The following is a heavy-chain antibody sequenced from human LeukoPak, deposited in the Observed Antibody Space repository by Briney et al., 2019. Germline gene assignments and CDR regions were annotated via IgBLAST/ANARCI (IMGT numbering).Heavy chain of an antibody. CDR3: AKWGGYDVLSGYYVSDY. Sequence: GGSLRLSCAASGFIFSNYAMSWVRQAPGKGLEWVSAITGSGGSTYYADSVKGRFTISRDNSKNTLYLQMNSLRGEDTSVYYCAKWGGYDVLSGYYVSDYWGQGTLVTVSS. CDR1: GFIFSNYA. D-gene: IGHD3-9*01. J-gene: IGHJ4*02. CDR2: ITGSGGST. V-gene: IGHV3-23*01.